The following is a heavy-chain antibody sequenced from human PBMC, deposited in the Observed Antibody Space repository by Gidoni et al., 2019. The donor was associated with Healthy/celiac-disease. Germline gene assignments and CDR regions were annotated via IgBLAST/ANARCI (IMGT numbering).Heavy chain of an antibody. CDR3: ARIDWAWFDP. CDR1: GFSLSNARMG. V-gene: IGHV2-26*01. CDR2: IFSNDEK. D-gene: IGHD3-9*01. Sequence: QVTLKESGPVLVKPTETLTLTCTASGFSLSNARMGVSWIRQPPGKALEWLAHIFSNDEKSDSTSLKSRLTISKDTSKSQVVLTMTNMDPVDTATYYCARIDWAWFDPWGQGTLVTVSS. J-gene: IGHJ5*02.